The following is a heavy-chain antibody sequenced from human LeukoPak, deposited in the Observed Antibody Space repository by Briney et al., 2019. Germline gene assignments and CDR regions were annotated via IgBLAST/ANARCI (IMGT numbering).Heavy chain of an antibody. CDR3: ARDTRYFDWLLLGYYFDY. CDR1: GFTFGTYW. J-gene: IGHJ4*02. D-gene: IGHD3-9*01. Sequence: GGSLRLSCEASGFTFGTYWMTWVRQAPGRGLEWVANINQDGSETYYVDSVKGRFTMYRDNAKNSLYLQMSSLRAEDTAVYYCARDTRYFDWLLLGYYFDYWGQGTLVTVSS. V-gene: IGHV3-7*01. CDR2: INQDGSET.